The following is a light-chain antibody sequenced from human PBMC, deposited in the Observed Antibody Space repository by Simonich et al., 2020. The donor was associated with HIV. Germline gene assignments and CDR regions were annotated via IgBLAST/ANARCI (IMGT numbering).Light chain of an antibody. CDR1: QSISSY. J-gene: IGKJ2*03. CDR3: QQYYSYPYS. V-gene: IGKV1-39*01. Sequence: DIQLTQSSPSLSASGGDRVTITCGASQSISSYLNWYQHKPGKAPKLLIYAASTLQSGVPARFSRSGSGTDCTLTISSLQPEDFATYYCQQYYSYPYSFGQGTKLEIK. CDR2: AAS.